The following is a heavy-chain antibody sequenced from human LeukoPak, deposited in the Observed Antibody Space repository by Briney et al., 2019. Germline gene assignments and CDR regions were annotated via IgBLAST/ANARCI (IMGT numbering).Heavy chain of an antibody. CDR3: ARGPEGASSGYGYGNKAHYYYYIDV. J-gene: IGHJ6*03. CDR1: GYSFTSFA. Sequence: ASVTVSCKASGYSFTSFAISWVRPAPGQGLEWMGWINPYNGETNYAQKLQGRVTLTTHTSTSTAYMEVRSLRSDDTAVYYCARGPEGASSGYGYGNKAHYYYYIDVWGKGTTGSVSS. D-gene: IGHD5-18*01. CDR2: INPYNGET. V-gene: IGHV1-18*01.